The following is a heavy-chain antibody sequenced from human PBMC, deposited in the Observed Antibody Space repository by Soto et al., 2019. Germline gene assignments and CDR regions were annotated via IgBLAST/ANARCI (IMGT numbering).Heavy chain of an antibody. V-gene: IGHV3-74*01. CDR3: ARDLGKPRGEHASDI. Sequence: GESLRLSCAASGFTFISYWMHWGRQAPWKGLVWVSRINSDGSSTSYADSVKGRFTISRDNAKNTLYLQMNSLRAEDTAVYYCARDLGKPRGEHASDIWGQGTRVTVAS. D-gene: IGHD1-1*01. J-gene: IGHJ3*02. CDR1: GFTFISYW. CDR2: INSDGSST.